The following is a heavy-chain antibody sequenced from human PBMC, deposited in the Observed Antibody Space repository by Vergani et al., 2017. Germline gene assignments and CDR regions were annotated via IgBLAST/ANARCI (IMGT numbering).Heavy chain of an antibody. J-gene: IGHJ4*02. CDR3: ARTTGDQRPVSV. V-gene: IGHV4-61*10. D-gene: IGHD7-27*01. CDR1: GDSVSSGSYY. Sequence: QVQLQESGPGLVKPSGTLSLTCTVSGDSVSSGSYYWSWIRQPAGKGLEWIGYISYSGSTNYNPSLKSRVTISVDTSKNQFSLKLSSVTAADTAVYYCARTTGDQRPVSVWGQGTLVTVSS. CDR2: ISYSGST.